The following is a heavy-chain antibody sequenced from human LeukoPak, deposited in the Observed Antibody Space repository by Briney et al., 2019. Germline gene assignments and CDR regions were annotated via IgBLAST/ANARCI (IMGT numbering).Heavy chain of an antibody. CDR2: INAGNGNT. Sequence: GASVKVSCKASGYTFTSYAMHWVRQAPGQRLEWMGWINAGNGNTKYSQKFQGRVTITRDTSASTAYMELSSLRSEDTAVYYCARGMVSYSGRPRLDYWGQGTLVTVSS. J-gene: IGHJ4*02. D-gene: IGHD1-26*01. CDR3: ARGMVSYSGRPRLDY. V-gene: IGHV1-3*01. CDR1: GYTFTSYA.